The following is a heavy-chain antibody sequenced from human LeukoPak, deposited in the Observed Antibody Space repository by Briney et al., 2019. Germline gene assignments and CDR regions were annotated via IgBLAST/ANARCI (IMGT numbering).Heavy chain of an antibody. CDR3: SIAAAAAPW. Sequence: GGSLRLSCAASGFTFSSYAMSWVRQAPGKGLEWVAVISYDGSNKYYADSVKGRFTISRDNSKNTLYLQMNSLRAEDTAVYYCSIAAAAAPWWGQGTLVTVSP. CDR2: ISYDGSNK. CDR1: GFTFSSYA. D-gene: IGHD6-13*01. J-gene: IGHJ4*02. V-gene: IGHV3-30-3*01.